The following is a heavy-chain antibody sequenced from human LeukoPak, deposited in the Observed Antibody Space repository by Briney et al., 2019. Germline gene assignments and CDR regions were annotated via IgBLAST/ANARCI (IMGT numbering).Heavy chain of an antibody. CDR2: VYHSGST. V-gene: IGHV4-38-2*01. Sequence: PSETLSLTXAVSGYSISSGYYWGWIRQPPGKWLEWIGSVYHSGSTYYNPSLESRVTISVDTSKNQFSLKLSSVTAADTAVYYCARSPDCSSTSCYRGIYYFDYWGQGTLVTVSS. CDR3: ARSPDCSSTSCYRGIYYFDY. J-gene: IGHJ4*02. D-gene: IGHD2-2*02. CDR1: GYSISSGYY.